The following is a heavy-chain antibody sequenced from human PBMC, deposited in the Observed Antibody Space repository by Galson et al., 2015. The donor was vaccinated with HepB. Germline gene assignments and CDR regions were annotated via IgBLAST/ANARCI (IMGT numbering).Heavy chain of an antibody. CDR2: INPNSGGT. Sequence: SVKVSCKASGYTFTGYYMHWVRQAPGQGLEWMGWINPNSGGTNYAQKFQGRVTMTRDTSISTAYMELSRLRSDDTAVYYCARDLPPYVYDERAFDIWGQGTMVTVSS. CDR1: GYTFTGYY. V-gene: IGHV1-2*02. CDR3: ARDLPPYVYDERAFDI. D-gene: IGHD1-1*01. J-gene: IGHJ3*02.